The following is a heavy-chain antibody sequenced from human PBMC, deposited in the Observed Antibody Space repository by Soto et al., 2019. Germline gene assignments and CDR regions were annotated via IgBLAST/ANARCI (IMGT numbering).Heavy chain of an antibody. J-gene: IGHJ4*02. CDR2: LYYGRSA. CDR3: SLRSMAVVPEY. V-gene: IGHV4-59*01. CDR1: GDSISSYY. D-gene: IGHD3-22*01. Sequence: QVQLQESGPGLVKPSETLSLTCAVSGDSISSYYCMWIRQPPGKGLESIGYLYYGRSANYNPSLKSRVPLSVDTSTNQCSLTLSSMTAADTAVYYCSLRSMAVVPEYWGQGTLVTVSS.